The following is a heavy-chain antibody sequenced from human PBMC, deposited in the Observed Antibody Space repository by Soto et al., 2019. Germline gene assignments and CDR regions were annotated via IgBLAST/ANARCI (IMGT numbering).Heavy chain of an antibody. V-gene: IGHV1-8*02. J-gene: IGHJ5*02. CDR3: ARGDWFGNWLEP. Sequence: GASVKVSCKSFGYSFTSFDVHWLRQPSGQGLEWMGWMNPNSGNTDYAQRFQGRVTMTRNTAINTAYMELNSLTSDDTAVYYCARGDWFGNWLEPWGQGTLVPVSS. D-gene: IGHD3-9*01. CDR1: GYSFTSFD. CDR2: MNPNSGNT.